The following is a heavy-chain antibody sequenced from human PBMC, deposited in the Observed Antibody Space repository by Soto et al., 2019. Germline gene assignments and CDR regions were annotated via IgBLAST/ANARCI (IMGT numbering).Heavy chain of an antibody. D-gene: IGHD6-19*01. Sequence: LRLSCTASGFPFNNYYRTWVRQASGKGLEWVASIKEDGNEKYYADSVKGRFTISRDNSKNTLYLQMNSLRAEDTAVYYCAKPPSSGRRWAFGIWGQGTMVTVSS. V-gene: IGHV3-7*03. J-gene: IGHJ3*02. CDR1: GFPFNNYY. CDR3: AKPPSSGRRWAFGI. CDR2: IKEDGNEK.